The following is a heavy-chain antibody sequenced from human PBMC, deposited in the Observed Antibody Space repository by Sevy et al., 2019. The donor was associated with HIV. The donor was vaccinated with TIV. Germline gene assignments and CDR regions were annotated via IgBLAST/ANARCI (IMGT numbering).Heavy chain of an antibody. D-gene: IGHD6-13*01. Sequence: GGSLRLSCAASGFTFSSYWMHWVRRAPGKGLVWVSHHNSDGSSTSYADSVKGRFTISRDNAKNTLYLQMNSLRAEDTAVYYCATVGGNLAAADRYDYWGQGTLVTVSP. CDR3: ATVGGNLAAADRYDY. J-gene: IGHJ4*02. CDR2: HNSDGSST. CDR1: GFTFSSYW. V-gene: IGHV3-74*01.